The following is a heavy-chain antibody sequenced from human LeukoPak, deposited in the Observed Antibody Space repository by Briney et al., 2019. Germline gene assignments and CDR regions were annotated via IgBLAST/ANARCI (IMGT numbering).Heavy chain of an antibody. J-gene: IGHJ4*02. D-gene: IGHD1-26*01. Sequence: SGGSLRLSCAASGFTFNSYSMNWVRQAPGKGLEWVSSISSSSSYIYYADSVKGRFTISRDNAKNSLYLQMNSLRAEDTAVYYCARVGPWWGTWELLEDYWGQGTLVTVSS. V-gene: IGHV3-21*01. CDR2: ISSSSSYI. CDR3: ARVGPWWGTWELLEDY. CDR1: GFTFNSYS.